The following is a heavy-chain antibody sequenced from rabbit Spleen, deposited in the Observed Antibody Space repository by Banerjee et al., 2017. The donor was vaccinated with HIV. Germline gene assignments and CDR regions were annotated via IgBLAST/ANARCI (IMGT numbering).Heavy chain of an antibody. D-gene: IGHD8-1*01. CDR1: GIDFSSYNF. Sequence: QEQLVESGGGLVQPEGSLTLTCKASGIDFSSYNFICWVRQAPGKGLEWIACIDIGSRDFTYYASWAKRRFIISKTSATAVTLQMTSLTVADTATYFCARDGAGGSYFALWGQGTLVTVS. CDR2: IDIGSRDFT. V-gene: IGHV1S45*01. CDR3: ARDGAGGSYFAL. J-gene: IGHJ3*01.